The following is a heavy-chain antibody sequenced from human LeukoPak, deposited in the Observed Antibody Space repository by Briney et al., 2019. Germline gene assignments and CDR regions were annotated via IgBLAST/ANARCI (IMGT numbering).Heavy chain of an antibody. Sequence: GGSLRLSCAASGFAFNDYAMNWVRQAPGKGLEWVSNINDNGGQTQYADSVKGRFTISRDNAKNSLYLQMNSLRGGDAALYYCAKGKTGIAVAVTVDYWGEGTLVTVSS. CDR2: INDNGGQT. J-gene: IGHJ4*02. CDR1: GFAFNDYA. V-gene: IGHV3-20*04. CDR3: AKGKTGIAVAVTVDY. D-gene: IGHD6-19*01.